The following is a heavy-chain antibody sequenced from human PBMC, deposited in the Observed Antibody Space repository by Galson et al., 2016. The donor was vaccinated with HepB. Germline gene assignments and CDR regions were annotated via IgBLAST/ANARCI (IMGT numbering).Heavy chain of an antibody. D-gene: IGHD2-2*01. J-gene: IGHJ4*02. V-gene: IGHV5-51*01. CDR3: AGQGGTSFDY. CDR1: GYTFTDCW. CDR2: IYPGNSPT. Sequence: QSGAEVKKPGESLRISCKASGYTFTDCWIGWVRRMPGKGLELMGIIYPGNSPTLYNPTFQGQVTISADKSITTAYLQWSSLKASDTAMYYCAGQGGTSFDYWGQGTLLTVSS.